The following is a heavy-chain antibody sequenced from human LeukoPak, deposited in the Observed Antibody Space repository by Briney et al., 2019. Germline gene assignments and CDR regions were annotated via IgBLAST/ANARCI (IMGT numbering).Heavy chain of an antibody. CDR3: ARGYDDDAFDI. V-gene: IGHV4-30-2*01. CDR2: IYHSGST. D-gene: IGHD2-15*01. CDR1: GGSISSGGYS. Sequence: SETLSLTCAVSGGSISSGGYSWRWIRQPPGKGLEWIGYIYHSGSTYYNPSLKSRVTISVDRSKNQFSLKLSSVTAADTAVYYCARGYDDDAFDIWGQGTMVTVSS. J-gene: IGHJ3*02.